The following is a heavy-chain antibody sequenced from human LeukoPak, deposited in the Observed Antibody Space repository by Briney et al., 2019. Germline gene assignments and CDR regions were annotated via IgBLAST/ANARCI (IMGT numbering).Heavy chain of an antibody. D-gene: IGHD3-10*01. V-gene: IGHV6-1*01. Sequence: SQTLSLTCAISGDSVSSNSAAWNWIRQSPSRGLEWLGRTYYRSKWYNDYAVSVKSRITINPDTSKNQFSLQLSSVTAADTAVYYCARFRGVMVRGPGRAFDIWGQGTMVTVSS. CDR1: GDSVSSNSAA. J-gene: IGHJ3*02. CDR2: TYYRSKWYN. CDR3: ARFRGVMVRGPGRAFDI.